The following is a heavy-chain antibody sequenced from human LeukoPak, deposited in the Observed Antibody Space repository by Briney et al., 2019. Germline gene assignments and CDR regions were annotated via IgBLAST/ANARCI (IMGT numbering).Heavy chain of an antibody. J-gene: IGHJ6*03. D-gene: IGHD4-17*01. Sequence: GGSLRLSCAASGFTFSSYAMSWVRQAPGKGLEWVSAISGSGGSTYYADSVKGRFTISRDNSKNTLYLQVNSLRAEDTAVYYCAIRAHAYYYYYMDVWGKGTTVTVSS. V-gene: IGHV3-23*01. CDR3: AIRAHAYYYYYMDV. CDR1: GFTFSSYA. CDR2: ISGSGGST.